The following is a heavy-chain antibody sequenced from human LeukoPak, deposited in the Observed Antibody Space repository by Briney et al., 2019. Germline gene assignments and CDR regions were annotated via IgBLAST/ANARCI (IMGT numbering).Heavy chain of an antibody. CDR2: ISGSGGTT. Sequence: PGGSLRLSCAASGFTFSSYDMSWVRQAPGKGPECVSAISGSGGTTYYADSVKGRFTISRDNSKNTLYLQMDSLRAEDTAVYYCANSGSYVDYWGQGTLVTVSS. CDR1: GFTFSSYD. V-gene: IGHV3-23*01. J-gene: IGHJ4*02. CDR3: ANSGSYVDY. D-gene: IGHD1-26*01.